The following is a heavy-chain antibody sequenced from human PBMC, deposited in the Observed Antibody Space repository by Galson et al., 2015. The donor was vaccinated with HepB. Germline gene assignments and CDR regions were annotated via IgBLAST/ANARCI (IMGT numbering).Heavy chain of an antibody. V-gene: IGHV4-59*01. CDR1: GGSISSYY. J-gene: IGHJ5*02. CDR3: ARQYADSGYDRWDSSSWYGWFDP. D-gene: IGHD6-13*01. Sequence: ETLSLTCTVSGGSISSYYWSWIRQPPGKGLEWIGYIYYSGSTNYYPSLKSRVTISVDTSKNQFSLKLSSVTAADTAMYYCARQYADSGYDRWDSSSWYGWFDPWGQGTLVTVSS. CDR2: IYYSGST.